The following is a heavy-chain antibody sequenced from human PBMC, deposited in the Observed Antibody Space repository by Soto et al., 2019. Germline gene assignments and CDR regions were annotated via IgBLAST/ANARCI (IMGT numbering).Heavy chain of an antibody. V-gene: IGHV1-69*13. J-gene: IGHJ4*02. D-gene: IGHD2-15*01. CDR3: ARDAHYGSGYDY. Sequence: SVKVSCKASGGTFNNYAISWVRQAPGQGLELMGGIIPIFGTANYAQKFQGRLTITADESTGTAYMELSSLRSEDTAVYYCARDAHYGSGYDYWGQGTLVTVSS. CDR2: IIPIFGTA. CDR1: GGTFNNYA.